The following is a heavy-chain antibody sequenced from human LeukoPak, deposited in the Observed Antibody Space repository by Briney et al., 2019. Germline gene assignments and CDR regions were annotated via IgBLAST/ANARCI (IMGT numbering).Heavy chain of an antibody. V-gene: IGHV4-39*01. CDR3: ARHSMYDSGTYIFDV. Sequence: SETLSLTCTVSGGPITTKTNYWAWIRQPPGKGLEWIASVYYSGGTYYNPSLKSRLTVSVDTSKNQFSLRLSSVTAADTAVYFCARHSMYDSGTYIFDVWGQGTLVTVFS. CDR1: GGPITTKTNY. D-gene: IGHD3-10*01. J-gene: IGHJ4*02. CDR2: VYYSGGT.